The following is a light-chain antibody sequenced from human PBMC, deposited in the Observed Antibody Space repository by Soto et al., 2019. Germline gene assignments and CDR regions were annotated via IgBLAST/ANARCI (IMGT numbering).Light chain of an antibody. CDR1: NIGSKS. Sequence: SYELTQPPSVSVAPGKTARITCGGNNIGSKSVHWYQQKPGQAPVLVIYYGDRPSGIPERFSGSNSGNTATLTISRVEAGDEADYYCQVWDSSSDRDVVFGGGTQLTVL. CDR2: YG. J-gene: IGLJ2*01. CDR3: QVWDSSSDRDVV. V-gene: IGLV3-21*04.